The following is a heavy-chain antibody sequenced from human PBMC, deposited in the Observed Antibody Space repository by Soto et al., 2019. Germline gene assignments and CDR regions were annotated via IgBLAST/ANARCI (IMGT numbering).Heavy chain of an antibody. V-gene: IGHV3-64*02. CDR1: GFTFSSYA. CDR3: ARGQTYYYDSSGEKYGMDV. Sequence: GGSLRLSCAASGFTFSSYAMHWVRQAPGKGLEYVSAISSNGGGTYYADSVKGRFTISRDNSKNTLYLQMGSLRAEDMAVYYCARGQTYYYDSSGEKYGMDVWGQGTTVTVSS. CDR2: ISSNGGGT. J-gene: IGHJ6*02. D-gene: IGHD3-22*01.